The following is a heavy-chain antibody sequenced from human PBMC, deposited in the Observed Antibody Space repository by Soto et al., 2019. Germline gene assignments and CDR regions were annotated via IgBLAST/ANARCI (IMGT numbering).Heavy chain of an antibody. J-gene: IGHJ2*01. D-gene: IGHD2-15*01. V-gene: IGHV1-18*01. CDR2: IGPYNGNT. CDR1: GYTFNNYG. CDR3: ARCCFSVGSCYTCWHFDL. Sequence: QVQLVQSGAEVKKPGASVKVSCKASGYTFNNYGISWVRQAPGQELEWLGWIGPYNGNTDHAQNFQGRVTITTDTTTNTVYIEVRSLRSVDTALYYCARCCFSVGSCYTCWHFDLWGRGTLVTVSS.